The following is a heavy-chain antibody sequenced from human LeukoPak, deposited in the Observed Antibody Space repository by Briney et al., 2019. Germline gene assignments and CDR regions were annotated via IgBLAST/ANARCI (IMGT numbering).Heavy chain of an antibody. CDR3: ATSNDAKIAPFDH. Sequence: SETLSLTCTVSGVSMSAYQWSWVRQSPEKGLEWIGCINTKGETSYNPSLKSRVTTSVDPSKRQFSLRLTSVTAADTAVYYCATSNDAKIAPFDHWGQGAPVTVSS. V-gene: IGHV4-4*09. CDR1: GVSMSAYQ. J-gene: IGHJ4*02. D-gene: IGHD2-21*01. CDR2: INTKGET.